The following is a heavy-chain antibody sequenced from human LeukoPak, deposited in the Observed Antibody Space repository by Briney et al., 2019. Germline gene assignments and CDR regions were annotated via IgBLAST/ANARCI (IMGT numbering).Heavy chain of an antibody. CDR1: GFTFSGFA. J-gene: IGHJ3*02. CDR2: IRSRANGYTT. Sequence: GGSLRLSCAASGFTFSGFAMHWVRQASGKGLEWVGRIRSRANGYTTAYGASVKGGFTISRDDSKRSAFVQMSSLKTEDTAVYYCVRLGGGDAFDIWGPGTRVTVSS. V-gene: IGHV3-73*01. CDR3: VRLGGGDAFDI. D-gene: IGHD2-15*01.